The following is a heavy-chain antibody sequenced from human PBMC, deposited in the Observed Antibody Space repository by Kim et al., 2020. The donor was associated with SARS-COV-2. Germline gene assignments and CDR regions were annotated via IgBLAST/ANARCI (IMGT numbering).Heavy chain of an antibody. CDR2: ILYTVSTYHSGST. CDR1: GGSMTTTAYY. Sequence: SETLSLTCTVSGGSMTTTAYYWGWVRQPPGKGLEWIGSILYTVSTYHSGSTYYNSSLESRLTISFDTSKNQFSLRLTSVTAADTAVYYCARMLLGSSLDSWDQGTLVTVSS. CDR3: ARMLLGSSLDS. V-gene: IGHV4-39*07. J-gene: IGHJ1*01. D-gene: IGHD1-1*01.